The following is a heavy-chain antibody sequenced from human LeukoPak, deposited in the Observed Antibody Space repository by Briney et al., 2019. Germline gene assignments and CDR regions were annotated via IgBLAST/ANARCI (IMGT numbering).Heavy chain of an antibody. CDR3: AKAIFRVVVVAATGTPLDY. V-gene: IGHV3-23*01. CDR2: ISGSGGST. J-gene: IGHJ4*02. CDR1: GFTFSSYG. D-gene: IGHD2-15*01. Sequence: RPGGSLRLSCAASGFTFSSYGMSWVRQAPGKGLEWVSAISGSGGSTYYADSVKGRFTISRDNSKNTLYLQMNSLRAEDTAVYYCAKAIFRVVVVAATGTPLDYWGQGTLVTVSS.